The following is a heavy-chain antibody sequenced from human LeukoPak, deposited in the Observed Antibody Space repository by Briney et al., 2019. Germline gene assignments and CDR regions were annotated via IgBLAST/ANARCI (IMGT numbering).Heavy chain of an antibody. CDR3: ARGFRGDNFDY. J-gene: IGHJ4*02. CDR1: GGSISSSYW. CDR2: IYHSGST. V-gene: IGHV4-4*02. D-gene: IGHD7-27*01. Sequence: PSETLSLTCGVSGGSISSSYWWSWVRQPPGKGLEWIGEIYHSGSTNYNPSLKSRVTISVDTSKNQFSLKLSSVTAADTAVYYCARGFRGDNFDYWGQGTLVTVSS.